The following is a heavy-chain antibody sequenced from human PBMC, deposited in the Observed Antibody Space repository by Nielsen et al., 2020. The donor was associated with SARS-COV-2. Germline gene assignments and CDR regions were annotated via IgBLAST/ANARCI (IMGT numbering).Heavy chain of an antibody. V-gene: IGHV3-30*03. D-gene: IGHD4-17*01. CDR2: ISYDGSNK. Sequence: GESLKISCAASGFTFSSYGMHWVRQAPGKGLEWVAVISYDGSNKYYADSVKGRFTISRDNSKNTLYLQMNSLRAEDTAVYYCARDVQMTTVTPNAFVFYGMDVWGQGTTVTVSS. CDR1: GFTFSSYG. J-gene: IGHJ6*02. CDR3: ARDVQMTTVTPNAFVFYGMDV.